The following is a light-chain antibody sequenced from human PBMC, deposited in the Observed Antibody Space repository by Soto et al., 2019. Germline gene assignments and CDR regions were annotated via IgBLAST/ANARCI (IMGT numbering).Light chain of an antibody. CDR1: QSISYSSINKNY. V-gene: IGKV4-1*01. CDR2: WAS. J-gene: IGKJ4*01. CDR3: QQYFSSPLT. Sequence: DIVMTQSPDSLALSLGERATIHCKSSQSISYSSINKNYLAWYKQRPGQPPKVLFYWASTRQSGVPGRLSASGSGTDFTLIITSLQEEDVAVYYCQQYFSSPLTFGGGTKVDIK.